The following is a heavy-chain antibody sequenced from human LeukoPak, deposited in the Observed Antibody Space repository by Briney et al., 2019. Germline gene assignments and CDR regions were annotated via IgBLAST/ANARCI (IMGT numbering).Heavy chain of an antibody. Sequence: ASVKVPCKASGGTISSYAISWVRQAPGQGLEWMGGIIPIFGTANYAQKFQGRVTITADESTSTAYMELSSLRSEDTAVYYCARMGIPLAYCGGDCYSGYYYYGMDVWGQGTTVTVSS. D-gene: IGHD2-21*02. V-gene: IGHV1-69*13. CDR2: IIPIFGTA. CDR1: GGTISSYA. CDR3: ARMGIPLAYCGGDCYSGYYYYGMDV. J-gene: IGHJ6*02.